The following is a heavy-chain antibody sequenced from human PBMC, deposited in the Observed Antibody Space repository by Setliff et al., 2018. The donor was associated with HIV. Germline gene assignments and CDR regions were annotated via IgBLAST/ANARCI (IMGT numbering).Heavy chain of an antibody. J-gene: IGHJ4*02. D-gene: IGHD3-22*01. V-gene: IGHV1-2*04. CDR1: GYSFTDYY. CDR2: INPKSDGT. Sequence: VSVKVSCKASGYSFTDYYIHWVRQAPGQGLEWMGWINPKSDGTNYAQKFQGWITMTRDTSISTAYMELSRLRSDDTAVYYCARVDMGYYYDSSGYSHFDHWGQGTLVTVSS. CDR3: ARVDMGYYYDSSGYSHFDH.